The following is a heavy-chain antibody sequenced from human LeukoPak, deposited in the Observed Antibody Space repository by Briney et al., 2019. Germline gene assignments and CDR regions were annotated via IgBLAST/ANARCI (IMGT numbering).Heavy chain of an antibody. CDR1: GFTFSDYW. CDR3: ARDKGGMVPFDY. D-gene: IGHD3-10*01. CDR2: IKEDGNEK. V-gene: IGHV3-7*01. J-gene: IGHJ4*02. Sequence: GGSLRLSCEASGFTFSDYWMSWVRQAPGKGLEWVANIKEDGNEKYYVDSVKGRFTIARDDAKNSLYLQMNSLRAEDTAVYFCARDKGGMVPFDYWGRGTLVTVSS.